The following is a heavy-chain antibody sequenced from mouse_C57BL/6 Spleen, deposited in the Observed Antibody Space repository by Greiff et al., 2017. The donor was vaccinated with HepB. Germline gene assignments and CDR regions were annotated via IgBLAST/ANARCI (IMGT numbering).Heavy chain of an antibody. CDR3: ARSRYDGSTHWYFEV. CDR2: INPSSGYT. CDR1: GYTFTSYW. D-gene: IGHD1-1*01. J-gene: IGHJ1*03. Sequence: VQLQQSGAELAKPGASVKLSCKASGYTFTSYWMHWVKQRPGQGLEWIGYINPSSGYTKYNQKFKDKATFTADKSSSTAYMQLSSLTYEDSAVYYCARSRYDGSTHWYFEVWGTGTTVTVSS. V-gene: IGHV1-7*01.